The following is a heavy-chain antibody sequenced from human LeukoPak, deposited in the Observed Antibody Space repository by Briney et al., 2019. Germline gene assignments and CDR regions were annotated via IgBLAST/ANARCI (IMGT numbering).Heavy chain of an antibody. CDR3: ARAGLYYYDSSGYYGLLDY. J-gene: IGHJ4*02. Sequence: ASVKVSCKASGYTFTSYGISWVRQAPGQGLEWMGWISAYNGNTNYAQKLQGRVTMTTDTSTSTAYMELRSLRSDDTAVYYCARAGLYYYDSSGYYGLLDYWGQGTLVTVSS. CDR1: GYTFTSYG. D-gene: IGHD3-22*01. CDR2: ISAYNGNT. V-gene: IGHV1-18*01.